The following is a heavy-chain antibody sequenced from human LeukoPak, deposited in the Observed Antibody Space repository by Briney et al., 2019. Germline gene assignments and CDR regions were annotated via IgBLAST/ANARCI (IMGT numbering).Heavy chain of an antibody. CDR2: IIPIFGTA. V-gene: IGHV1-69*06. CDR3: ARAGGYCSGGSCRRGNWFDP. D-gene: IGHD2-15*01. J-gene: IGHJ5*02. CDR1: GGTFSSYA. Sequence: SVKVSCKASGGTFSSYAISWVRQAPGQGLEWMGGIIPIFGTANYAQKFQGRVTITADKSTSTAYMELSSLRSEDTAVYYCARAGGYCSGGSCRRGNWFDPWGQGTLVTVSS.